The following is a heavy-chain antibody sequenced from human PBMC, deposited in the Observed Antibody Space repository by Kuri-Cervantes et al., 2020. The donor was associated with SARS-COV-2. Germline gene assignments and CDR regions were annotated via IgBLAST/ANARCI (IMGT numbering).Heavy chain of an antibody. J-gene: IGHJ6*02. V-gene: IGHV3-72*01. CDR3: ARGNYYDSSGYFYYYGRDV. CDR2: TRNKANSYTT. D-gene: IGHD3-22*01. CDR1: GFTFSDHY. Sequence: LSLTCAASGFTFSDHYMDWVRQAPGKGLERVGRTRNKANSYTTEYAASVKGRFTISRDDSKNSLYLQMNSLKTEDTAVYYCARGNYYDSSGYFYYYGRDVWGQGTTVTVSS.